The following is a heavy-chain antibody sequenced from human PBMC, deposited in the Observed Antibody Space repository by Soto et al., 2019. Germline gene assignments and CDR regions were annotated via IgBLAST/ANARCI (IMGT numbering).Heavy chain of an antibody. J-gene: IGHJ4*02. Sequence: SETLSLTCTVSGDSISTFYCNWIRQPPGKGLEWIGYIHYSGSTNYNPSLKSQVIISVDTSKNQFSLKLSSVTAADTAVYFCARVRSNRFDYWGQGTLVTVSS. CDR2: IHYSGST. D-gene: IGHD3-3*01. CDR1: GDSISTFY. CDR3: ARVRSNRFDY. V-gene: IGHV4-59*01.